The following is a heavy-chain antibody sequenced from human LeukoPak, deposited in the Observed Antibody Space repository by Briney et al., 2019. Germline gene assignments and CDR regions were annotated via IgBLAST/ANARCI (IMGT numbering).Heavy chain of an antibody. V-gene: IGHV3-48*02. CDR3: ARDRLGISDY. J-gene: IGHJ4*02. D-gene: IGHD7-27*01. Sequence: GGSLRLSCAASGFTFSSYSMNWVRQAPGKGLEWVSYISSSSSTIYYADSVKGRFTISRDNAKNSLYLQMNSLSDEDTAVYYCARDRLGISDYWGQGTLVTVSS. CDR1: GFTFSSYS. CDR2: ISSSSSTI.